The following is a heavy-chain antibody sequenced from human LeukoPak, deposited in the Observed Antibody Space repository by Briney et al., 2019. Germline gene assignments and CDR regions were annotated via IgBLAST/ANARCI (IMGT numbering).Heavy chain of an antibody. V-gene: IGHV1-18*01. D-gene: IGHD3-3*01. Sequence: ASVKVSCKASGYTFTSYGISWVRQAPGQGLEWMGWISAYNGNTNYAQKLQGRVTMTTDTSTSTAYMELRSLRSDDTAVYYCARTQRITIFGVVIASTMDVWGKGPRSPSPQ. CDR3: ARTQRITIFGVVIASTMDV. CDR1: GYTFTSYG. CDR2: ISAYNGNT. J-gene: IGHJ6*01.